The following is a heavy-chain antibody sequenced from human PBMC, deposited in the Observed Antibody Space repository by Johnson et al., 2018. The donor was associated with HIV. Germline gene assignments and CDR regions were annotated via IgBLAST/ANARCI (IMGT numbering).Heavy chain of an antibody. CDR2: IRYDGDIT. V-gene: IGHV3-30*02. CDR3: ARASDAFDI. J-gene: IGHJ3*02. Sequence: VQLVESGGGVVQPGGSLRLSCAASGFTFSNYGMHWVRQAPGKGLEWVAFIRYDGDITYYADSVKGRFTISRDNSKNTLYLQMNSLRAEDTAVYYCARASDAFDIWGQGTMVTVSS. CDR1: GFTFSNYG.